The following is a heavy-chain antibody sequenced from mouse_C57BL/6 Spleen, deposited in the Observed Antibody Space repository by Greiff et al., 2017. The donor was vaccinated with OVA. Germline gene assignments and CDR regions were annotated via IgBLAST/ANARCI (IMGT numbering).Heavy chain of an antibody. CDR3: ARGHYSNYDAMDY. J-gene: IGHJ4*01. Sequence: EVKLQESGPGLVKPSQSLSLTCSVTGYSITSGYYWNWIRQFPGNKLEWMGYISYDGSNNYNPSLKNRISITRDTSKNQFFLKLNSVTTEDTATYYCARGHYSNYDAMDYWGQGTSVTVSS. V-gene: IGHV3-6*01. CDR2: ISYDGSN. D-gene: IGHD2-5*01. CDR1: GYSITSGYY.